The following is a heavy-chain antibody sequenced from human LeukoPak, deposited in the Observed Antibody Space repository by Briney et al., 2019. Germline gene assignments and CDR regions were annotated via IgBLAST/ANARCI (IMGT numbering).Heavy chain of an antibody. CDR3: ARGVGATQPFDY. CDR2: IIPIFGTA. Sequence: GASVNVSCKASGGTFSSYAISWVRQAPGQGLEWMGGIIPIFGTANYAQKFQGRVTITADESTSTAYMELSSLRSEDTAVYYCARGVGATQPFDYWGQGTLVTVSS. V-gene: IGHV1-69*01. J-gene: IGHJ4*02. D-gene: IGHD1-26*01. CDR1: GGTFSSYA.